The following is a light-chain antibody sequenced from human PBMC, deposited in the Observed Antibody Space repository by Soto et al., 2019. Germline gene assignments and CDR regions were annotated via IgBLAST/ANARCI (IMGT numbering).Light chain of an antibody. CDR1: QSGTSNY. Sequence: ETVLTQSPGTLSLSPGERATLSCRARQSGTSNYLAWYQLKPGQAPRLLVYGATNRATGIPDTFRGSGSGTDFTLTISNLEPEDFAVYYCQQYGSSTRTFGQGTTLELK. V-gene: IGKV3-20*01. CDR3: QQYGSSTRT. CDR2: GAT. J-gene: IGKJ2*02.